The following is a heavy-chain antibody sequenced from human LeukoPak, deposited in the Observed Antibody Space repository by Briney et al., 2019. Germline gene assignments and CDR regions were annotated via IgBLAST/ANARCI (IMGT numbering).Heavy chain of an antibody. Sequence: GRSLRLSCAASGFTFSSYGMHWVRQAPGKGLEWVAVISYDGSNKYYADSVKGRFTISRDNSKNTLYLQMNSLRAEDTAVYYCAKDPRASFGGQQLATRPVNTFDYWGQGTLVTVSS. D-gene: IGHD6-13*01. CDR2: ISYDGSNK. CDR1: GFTFSSYG. J-gene: IGHJ4*02. V-gene: IGHV3-30*18. CDR3: AKDPRASFGGQQLATRPVNTFDY.